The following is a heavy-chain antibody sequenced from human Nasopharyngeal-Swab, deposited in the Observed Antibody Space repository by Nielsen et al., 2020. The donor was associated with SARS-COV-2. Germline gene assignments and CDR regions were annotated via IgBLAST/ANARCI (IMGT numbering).Heavy chain of an antibody. CDR1: GFTFSSYW. Sequence: GESLKISCAASGFTFSSYWMHWVRQAPGKGLVWVSRINSDGSSTSYADSVKGRFTISRDNAKNTLYLQMNSLRAEDTAVYYCARATWLSSMDVWGQGTTVTVYS. V-gene: IGHV3-74*01. CDR2: INSDGSST. J-gene: IGHJ6*02. D-gene: IGHD3-22*01. CDR3: ARATWLSSMDV.